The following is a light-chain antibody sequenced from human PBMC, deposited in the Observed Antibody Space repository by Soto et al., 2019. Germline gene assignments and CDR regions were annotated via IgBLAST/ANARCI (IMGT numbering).Light chain of an antibody. CDR3: QQYNRFSTWT. V-gene: IGKV1-5*01. Sequence: DIQMTQSPSTLSASVGDRVTITCRASQSISYYLAWYQKKPGKAPKVLIWNASSLQRGVPSRFSGSGSGTEFTLTLSSLQPDDFATYTCQQYNRFSTWTFGQRTKVAIK. CDR1: QSISYY. CDR2: NAS. J-gene: IGKJ1*01.